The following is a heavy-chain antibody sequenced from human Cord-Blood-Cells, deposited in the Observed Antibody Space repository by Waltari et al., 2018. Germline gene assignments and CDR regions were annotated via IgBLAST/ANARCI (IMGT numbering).Heavy chain of an antibody. J-gene: IGHJ4*02. CDR3: ARETISGYYDY. V-gene: IGHV3-53*01. CDR2: IYSGGST. CDR1: GFTVLTNY. Sequence: EVQLVASGVGLIQPWGSLRLSCAASGFTVLTNYMSWVRQAPGKGLEWVSVIYSGGSTYYADSVKCRFTISRDNSKKTLYLQMNSLRAEDTAVYYCARETISGYYDYWGQGTLVTVSS. D-gene: IGHD3-22*01.